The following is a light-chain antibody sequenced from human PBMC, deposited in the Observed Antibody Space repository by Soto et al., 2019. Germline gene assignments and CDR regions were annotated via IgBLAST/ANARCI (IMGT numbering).Light chain of an antibody. CDR1: NSNIGNSY. V-gene: IGLV1-51*01. Sequence: QSVLTQPPSVSAAPGQKVTISCSGSNSNIGNSYVSWYQQLPGTAPKLLIYDDNKRPSGIPDRFSGSKSGTSATLGITGLQTGDEADYYCGTWDTTLGAAHYAFGSGTKVTVL. CDR2: DDN. CDR3: GTWDTTLGAAHYA. J-gene: IGLJ1*01.